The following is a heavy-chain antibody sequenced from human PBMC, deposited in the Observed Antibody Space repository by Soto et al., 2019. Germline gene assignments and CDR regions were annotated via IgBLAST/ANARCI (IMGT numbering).Heavy chain of an antibody. J-gene: IGHJ4*02. D-gene: IGHD6-19*01. CDR2: TSSSGGNT. CDR1: GFTFSSYA. V-gene: IGHV3-23*01. CDR3: AKRLVSSGWYYFDF. Sequence: GGSLRLSCAASGFTFSSYAMTWVRQAPGKGLEWVSATSSSGGNTYYADSVKGRFTISRDNSNNTLYLQMNSLRAEDTAVYYCAKRLVSSGWYYFDFWGQGTLVTVSS.